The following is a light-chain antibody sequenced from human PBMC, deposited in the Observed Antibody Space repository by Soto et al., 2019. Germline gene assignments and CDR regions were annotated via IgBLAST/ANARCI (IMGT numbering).Light chain of an antibody. CDR1: KLGDKY. CDR2: QDS. V-gene: IGLV3-1*01. J-gene: IGLJ2*01. Sequence: SSELTQPPSVSVSPGQTASITCSGDKLGDKYACWYQQKPGQSPVLVIYQDSKRPSGIPERLSGSNSGNTATLTISGTQAMDEADYYCQAWDSSTADVVFGGGTQLTVL. CDR3: QAWDSSTADVV.